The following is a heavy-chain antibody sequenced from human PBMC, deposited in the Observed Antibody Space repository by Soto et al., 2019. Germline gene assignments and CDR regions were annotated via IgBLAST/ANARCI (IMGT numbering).Heavy chain of an antibody. CDR3: EREVLY. CDR1: GGSIGGSDYF. V-gene: IGHV4-39*02. CDR2: IYYTGST. Sequence: SETLSLTCTVSGGSIGGSDYFWGWIRQPPGKRLEWIGTIYYTGSTYYNPSLQSRVTMSVDTSKNQFSLSLSSVTAADTAVYYCEREVLYWGQGTLVTVSS. J-gene: IGHJ4*01.